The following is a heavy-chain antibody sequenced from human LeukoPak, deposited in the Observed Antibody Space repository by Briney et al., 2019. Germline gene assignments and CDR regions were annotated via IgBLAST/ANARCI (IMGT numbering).Heavy chain of an antibody. Sequence: SETLSLTCAVYGGSLSGYYWSWIRQPPGKGLEWIGEINHSGSTNYNPSLKSRVTISVDTSKNQFSLKLSSVTAADTAVYYCARLSGQYCSSTSCYDYYYGMDVWGQGTTVTVSS. J-gene: IGHJ6*02. V-gene: IGHV4-34*01. CDR3: ARLSGQYCSSTSCYDYYYGMDV. CDR1: GGSLSGYY. D-gene: IGHD2-2*01. CDR2: INHSGST.